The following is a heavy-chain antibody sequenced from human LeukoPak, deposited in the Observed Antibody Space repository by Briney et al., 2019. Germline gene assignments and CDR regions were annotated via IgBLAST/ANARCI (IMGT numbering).Heavy chain of an antibody. Sequence: SETLSLTCTVSRGSVSSSTYYWSWVRQPPGKGLEWIASIYYTGSTYYNPSLKSRVTISLDMSRNEFFLTMTSVTAADTAVYFCTAEKNGSPHYWGQGTQVTVSS. D-gene: IGHD2-8*01. CDR3: TAEKNGSPHY. CDR1: RGSVSSSTYY. V-gene: IGHV4-39*07. J-gene: IGHJ4*02. CDR2: IYYTGST.